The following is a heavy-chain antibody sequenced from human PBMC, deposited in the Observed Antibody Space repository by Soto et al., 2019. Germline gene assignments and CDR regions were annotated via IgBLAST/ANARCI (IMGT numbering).Heavy chain of an antibody. CDR1: GFTFSSYT. Sequence: EVQMVESGGGLVKPGGSLRLSCAASGFTFSSYTMNWVRQAPGKGLEWVSSISSNSRYIFYADPVKGRFTISRDNAKNSLYLQLNGLRAEDAAVYYCARDPRVTYAGVVTKGGYYYNYMDVWGKGTTVTVSS. V-gene: IGHV3-21*01. CDR2: ISSNSRYI. D-gene: IGHD2-8*01. CDR3: ARDPRVTYAGVVTKGGYYYNYMDV. J-gene: IGHJ6*03.